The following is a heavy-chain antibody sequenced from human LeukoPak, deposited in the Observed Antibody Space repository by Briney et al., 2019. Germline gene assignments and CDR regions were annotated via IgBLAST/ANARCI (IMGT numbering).Heavy chain of an antibody. J-gene: IGHJ5*02. CDR1: GFTFSDYY. Sequence: KPGGSLRLSCAASGFTFSDYYMNWIRQAPGKGLEWISYISGSGNTIYQADSVKGRFTISRDNAKNSLFLQMNSLRADDTAVYYCARDLEQQMVLGRFDPWGQGTPVIVSS. D-gene: IGHD6-13*01. V-gene: IGHV3-11*01. CDR2: ISGSGNTI. CDR3: ARDLEQQMVLGRFDP.